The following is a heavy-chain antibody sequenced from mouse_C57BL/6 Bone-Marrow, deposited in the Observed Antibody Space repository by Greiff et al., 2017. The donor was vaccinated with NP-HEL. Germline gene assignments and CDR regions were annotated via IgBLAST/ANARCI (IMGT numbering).Heavy chain of an antibody. CDR3: ARGGVYYGSSWWYFDV. J-gene: IGHJ1*03. CDR2: INPSNGGT. V-gene: IGHV1-53*01. D-gene: IGHD1-1*01. CDR1: GYTFTSYW. Sequence: QVQLQQPGTELVKPGASVKLSCKASGYTFTSYWMHWVKQRPGQGLEWIGNINPSNGGTNYNEKFKSKATLTVDKSSSTAYMQLSSLTSEDSAVYYCARGGVYYGSSWWYFDVWGTGTTVTVSS.